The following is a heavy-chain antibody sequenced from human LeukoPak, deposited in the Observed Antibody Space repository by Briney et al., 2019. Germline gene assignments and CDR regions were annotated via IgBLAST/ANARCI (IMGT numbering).Heavy chain of an antibody. J-gene: IGHJ4*02. D-gene: IGHD1-1*01. Sequence: GGSLRLSGTASGFPFIEYSMNWVRQVPGKGLEWISYIGIDSGNTKYADSVRGRFTISADKAKNSLYLQMSSLRVEDTAVYYCARDHNYAFDNWGQGTLVSVAS. CDR1: GFPFIEYS. CDR2: IGIDSGNT. CDR3: ARDHNYAFDN. V-gene: IGHV3-48*01.